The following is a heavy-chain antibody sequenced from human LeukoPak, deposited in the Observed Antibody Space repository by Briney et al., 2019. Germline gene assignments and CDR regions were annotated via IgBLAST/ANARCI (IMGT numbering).Heavy chain of an antibody. CDR3: ARVAYGDYDEINY. CDR2: ISYDGSNK. CDR1: GFTFSSYA. J-gene: IGHJ4*02. V-gene: IGHV3-30-3*01. D-gene: IGHD4-17*01. Sequence: GRSLRLSCAASGFTFSSYAMHWVRQAPGKGLEWVAVISYDGSNKYYADSVKGRFTISRDNSKNTLYLQMNSLRAEDTAVYYCARVAYGDYDEINYWGQGTLVTVSS.